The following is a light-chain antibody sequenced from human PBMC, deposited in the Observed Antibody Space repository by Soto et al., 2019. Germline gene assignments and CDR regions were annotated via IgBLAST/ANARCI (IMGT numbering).Light chain of an antibody. J-gene: IGKJ2*01. Sequence: EVVMTQSPATLSVSPGERATLSCRASQSVGSNLAWYQQKPGQAPRLLIYGASTRATGVPARFTGSGFGTDFTLAISSLHSEDFAVYYCQQYNNWYTFGQGTKLEIK. V-gene: IGKV3-15*01. CDR2: GAS. CDR3: QQYNNWYT. CDR1: QSVGSN.